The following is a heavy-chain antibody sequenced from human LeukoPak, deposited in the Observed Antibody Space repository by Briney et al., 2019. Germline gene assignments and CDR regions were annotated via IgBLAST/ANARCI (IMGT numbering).Heavy chain of an antibody. D-gene: IGHD3-22*01. J-gene: IGHJ3*02. Sequence: SVKVSCKASGGTFSSYAISWVRQAPGQGLEWVGRIIPILGIANYAQKFQGRVTITADKSTSTAYMELSSLRSEDTAVYYCARGPVRNYYDSSGSAFDIWGQGTMVTVSS. CDR1: GGTFSSYA. CDR2: IIPILGIA. V-gene: IGHV1-69*04. CDR3: ARGPVRNYYDSSGSAFDI.